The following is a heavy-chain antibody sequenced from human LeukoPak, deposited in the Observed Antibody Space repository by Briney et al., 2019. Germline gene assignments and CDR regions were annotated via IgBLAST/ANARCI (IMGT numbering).Heavy chain of an antibody. V-gene: IGHV3-53*05. CDR2: IYSGGST. J-gene: IGHJ5*02. Sequence: GGSLRLSCAASGFTVSSNYMSWVRQAPGKGLEWVSVIYSGGSTYYADSVKGRFTISRDNSKNTLFLQMNSLRAEDTALYYCAKDGFSVVRGVIMSWGQGTLVTVSS. CDR3: AKDGFSVVRGVIMS. CDR1: GFTVSSNY. D-gene: IGHD3-10*01.